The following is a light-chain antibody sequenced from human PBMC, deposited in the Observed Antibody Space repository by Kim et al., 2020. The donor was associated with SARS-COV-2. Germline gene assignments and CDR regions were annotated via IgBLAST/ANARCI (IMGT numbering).Light chain of an antibody. Sequence: EIVLTQSPATLSLSPGERATLSCRASQSITSYLVWYQKKPGQAPRLLIYGATNRATGIPARFSGSGSGTDFTLTISSLEPEDFAVYYCQQRYSRPRTFGQGTKVEIK. CDR2: GAT. V-gene: IGKV3-11*01. CDR1: QSITSY. CDR3: QQRYSRPRT. J-gene: IGKJ1*01.